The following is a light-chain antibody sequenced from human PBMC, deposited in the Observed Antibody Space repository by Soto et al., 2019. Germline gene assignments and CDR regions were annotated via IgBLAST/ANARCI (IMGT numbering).Light chain of an antibody. Sequence: EIVMTQSPATLSLSPGDTATLSFRASQSLGGNLAWYQQKPGQAPRLLIFRASSRATGVPDRLSASGSGTELTLAISRLEPGDFAVYYCQQYGSSRWTCGQGTKVDIK. CDR3: QQYGSSRWT. V-gene: IGKV3-20*01. CDR2: RAS. CDR1: QSLGGN. J-gene: IGKJ1*01.